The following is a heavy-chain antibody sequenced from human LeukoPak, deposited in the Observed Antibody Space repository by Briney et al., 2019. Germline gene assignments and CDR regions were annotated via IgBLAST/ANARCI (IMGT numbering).Heavy chain of an antibody. D-gene: IGHD5-18*01. V-gene: IGHV1-69*05. CDR2: IIPIFGTA. CDR1: GGTFSSYA. Sequence: ASVKVSCKASGGTFSSYAISWVRQAPGQGLEWMGGIIPIFGTANYAQKFQGRVTITTDESTSTAYMELSSLRSEDTAVYYCARDLGYSYGDALDYWGQGTLVTVSS. CDR3: ARDLGYSYGDALDY. J-gene: IGHJ4*02.